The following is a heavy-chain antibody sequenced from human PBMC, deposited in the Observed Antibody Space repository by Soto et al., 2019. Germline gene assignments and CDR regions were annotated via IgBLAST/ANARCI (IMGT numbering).Heavy chain of an antibody. D-gene: IGHD3-9*01. CDR3: VRGGGSGIMDFVILTAYYFDF. V-gene: IGHV4-34*01. J-gene: IGHJ4*02. CDR1: GGSFSGYY. Sequence: SETLSLTCAVYGGSFSGYYWSWIRQPPGKGLEWIGEINHSGSTNYNPSLKSRVTISVDTSKNQFSLKLSSVTAADTAVYYCVRGGGSGIMDFVILTAYYFDFRGQGTLVNLSS. CDR2: INHSGST.